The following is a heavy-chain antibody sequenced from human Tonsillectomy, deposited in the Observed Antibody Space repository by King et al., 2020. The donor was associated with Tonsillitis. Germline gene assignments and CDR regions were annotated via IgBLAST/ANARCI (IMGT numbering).Heavy chain of an antibody. CDR1: GFTFSSYA. Sequence: VQLVQSGGGVVQPGRSLRLSCAASGFTFSSYAMHWVRQAPGKGLEWVAVISYDGSNKYYADSVKGRFTISRDNSKYTLYLQMNSLRAEDTAVYYCARDAWIGYQSIGSGNYFVYWGQGTLVTVSS. CDR3: ARDAWIGYQSIGSGNYFVY. D-gene: IGHD3-3*01. J-gene: IGHJ4*02. CDR2: ISYDGSNK. V-gene: IGHV3-30*04.